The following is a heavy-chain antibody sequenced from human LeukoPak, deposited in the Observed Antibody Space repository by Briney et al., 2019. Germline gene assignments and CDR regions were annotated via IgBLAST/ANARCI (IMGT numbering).Heavy chain of an antibody. CDR1: GYTFTSYG. Sequence: ASVKFSCKASGYTFTSYGISWVRQAPGQGLEWMGWISAYNGNTNYAQKLQGRVTMTTDTSTSTAYMELRSLRSDDTAVYYCARGVEYSSSPGFDYWGQGTLVTVSS. CDR3: ARGVEYSSSPGFDY. J-gene: IGHJ4*02. CDR2: ISAYNGNT. D-gene: IGHD6-6*01. V-gene: IGHV1-18*01.